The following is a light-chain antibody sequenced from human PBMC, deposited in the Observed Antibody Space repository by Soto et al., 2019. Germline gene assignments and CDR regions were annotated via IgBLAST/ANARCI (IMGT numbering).Light chain of an antibody. J-gene: IGKJ2*01. CDR2: AAS. Sequence: EVVMTQSPVNLSVSPGERATLSCRASQSVSTHLAWYQQKPGQAPKLLIYAASTRVTGISARFSGSGSGTEFSLTTSSLQSEGFGIYYCLQYNDWPVYTFGQGTNVEVK. V-gene: IGKV3-15*01. CDR3: LQYNDWPVYT. CDR1: QSVSTH.